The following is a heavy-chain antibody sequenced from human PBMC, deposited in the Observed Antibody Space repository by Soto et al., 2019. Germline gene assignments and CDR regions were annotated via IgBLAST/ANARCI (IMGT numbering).Heavy chain of an antibody. Sequence: SVKVSCKASGGTFSSYAISWVRQAPGQGLEWMGGIIPIFGTANYAQKFQGRVTITADESTSTAYMELSSLRSEDTAVYYCARRGFRTPNNWFDPWGKGTLVTVSS. CDR3: ARRGFRTPNNWFDP. CDR1: GGTFSSYA. D-gene: IGHD2-21*01. V-gene: IGHV1-69*13. J-gene: IGHJ5*02. CDR2: IIPIFGTA.